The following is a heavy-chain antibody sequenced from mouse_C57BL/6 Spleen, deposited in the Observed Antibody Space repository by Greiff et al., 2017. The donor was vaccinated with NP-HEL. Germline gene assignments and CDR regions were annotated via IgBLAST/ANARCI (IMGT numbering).Heavy chain of an antibody. Sequence: EVKVVESGGGLVKPGGSLKLSCAASGFTFSSYAMSWVRQTPEKRLEWVATISDGGSYTYYPDNVKGRFTISRDNAKNNLYLQMSHLKSEDTAMYYCARDRGDYDNYAMDYWGQGTSVTVSS. CDR1: GFTFSSYA. D-gene: IGHD2-4*01. CDR3: ARDRGDYDNYAMDY. J-gene: IGHJ4*01. V-gene: IGHV5-4*01. CDR2: ISDGGSYT.